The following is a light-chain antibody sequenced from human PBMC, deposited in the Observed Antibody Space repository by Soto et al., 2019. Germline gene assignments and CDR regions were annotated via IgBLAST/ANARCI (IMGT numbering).Light chain of an antibody. J-gene: IGKJ2*01. CDR3: QLYGSSPRYT. CDR1: QIVSSSY. V-gene: IGKV3-20*01. Sequence: ENVLTQSPATLSLSPGARATLSCRASQIVSSSYLSWYQQKPGQAPRLLIYAASSRATGTPDRFSGSGSGTDFTLTISRLEREDSAVYFCQLYGSSPRYTFGLGTKLEIK. CDR2: AAS.